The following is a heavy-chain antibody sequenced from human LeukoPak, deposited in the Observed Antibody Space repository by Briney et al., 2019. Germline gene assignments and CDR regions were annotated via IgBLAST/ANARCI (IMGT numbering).Heavy chain of an antibody. CDR1: GGSISSGDYY. D-gene: IGHD4-11*01. J-gene: IGHJ5*02. CDR2: IYYSGST. V-gene: IGHV4-30-4*08. Sequence: SETLSLTCTVSGGSISSGDYYWSWIRQPPGKGLEWIGYIYYSGSTYYNPSLKSRVTISVDTSKNQFSLKLSSVTAADTAVYYCASSTTVTTWWFDPWGQGTLVTVSS. CDR3: ASSTTVTTWWFDP.